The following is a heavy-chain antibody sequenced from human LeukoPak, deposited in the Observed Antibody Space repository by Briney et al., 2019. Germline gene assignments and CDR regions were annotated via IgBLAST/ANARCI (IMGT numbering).Heavy chain of an antibody. V-gene: IGHV3-48*01. CDR1: GFTFSRHT. D-gene: IGHD1/OR15-1a*01. J-gene: IGHJ4*02. CDR2: ISSSSDII. CDR3: AREWNSRARFDY. Sequence: GGSLRLSCADSGFTFSRHTVNWVRQAPGKGLEWISYISSSSDIIFYADSVKGRFTISRDNAKNTLYLQMNSLRAEDTAVYYCAREWNSRARFDYWGQGSLVTVSS.